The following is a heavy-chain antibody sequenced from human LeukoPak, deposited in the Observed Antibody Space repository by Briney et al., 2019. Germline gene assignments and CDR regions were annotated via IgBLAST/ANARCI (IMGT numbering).Heavy chain of an antibody. CDR1: GYTFTSYD. Sequence: GASVKVSCKASGYTFTSYDINWVRQATGQGLEWMGWMNPNSGNTGYAQKFQGRVTMTRNTSISTAYMELSSLRSEDTAVYYCARDPYGSGSYYSPNWFDPWGQGTLVTVSS. CDR3: ARDPYGSGSYYSPNWFDP. J-gene: IGHJ5*02. D-gene: IGHD3-10*01. V-gene: IGHV1-8*02. CDR2: MNPNSGNT.